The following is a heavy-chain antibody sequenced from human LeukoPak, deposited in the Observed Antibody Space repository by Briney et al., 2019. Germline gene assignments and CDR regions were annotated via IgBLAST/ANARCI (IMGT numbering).Heavy chain of an antibody. J-gene: IGHJ6*03. D-gene: IGHD2-2*01. CDR3: ARDGFGHCSSTSCPGIDYYYYMDV. V-gene: IGHV4-4*07. CDR2: IYTSGST. Sequence: SETLSLTCTVSGGSISSYYWSWIRQPAGKGLEWIGRIYTSGSTNYNPSLKSRVTMSVDTSKNQFSLKLSSVTAADTAVYYCARDGFGHCSSTSCPGIDYYYYMDVWGKGTTVTVSS. CDR1: GGSISSYY.